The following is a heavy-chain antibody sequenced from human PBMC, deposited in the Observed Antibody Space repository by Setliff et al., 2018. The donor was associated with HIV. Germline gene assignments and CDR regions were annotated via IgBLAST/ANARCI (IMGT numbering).Heavy chain of an antibody. CDR2: IIPSSGGT. Sequence: GASVKVSCKASGDTFSTYAISWVRQAPGQGLEWMGGIIPSSGGTNYAQKFQGRVTMTRDTSISTAYMELSRLRSEDTAVYYCARARRDSYDRGRRSHYYIDVWGKGTTVTVSS. CDR1: GDTFSTYA. D-gene: IGHD3-22*01. CDR3: ARARRDSYDRGRRSHYYIDV. V-gene: IGHV1-2*02. J-gene: IGHJ6*03.